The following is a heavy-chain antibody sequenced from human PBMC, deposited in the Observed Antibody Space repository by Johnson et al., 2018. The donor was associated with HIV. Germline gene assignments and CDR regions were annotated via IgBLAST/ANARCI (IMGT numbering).Heavy chain of an antibody. D-gene: IGHD3-16*01. V-gene: IGHV3-30*04. Sequence: QVQLVESGGGVVHPGRSLRLSCAASGFTFSSFTMHWVRQAPGKGLEWVAIISYDGGNKYSADSVKGRFIISRDNSKNTLYLQMNSLRAEDTAVYYCARGGVVHDAFDIWGQGTMVTVSS. J-gene: IGHJ3*02. CDR3: ARGGVVHDAFDI. CDR1: GFTFSSFT. CDR2: ISYDGGNK.